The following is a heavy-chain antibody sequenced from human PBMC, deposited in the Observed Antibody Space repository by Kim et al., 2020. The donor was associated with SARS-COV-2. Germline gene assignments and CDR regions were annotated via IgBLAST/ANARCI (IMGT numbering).Heavy chain of an antibody. CDR1: GYTFTSYD. Sequence: ASVKVSCKASGYTFTSYDINWVRQATGQGLEWMGWMNPNSGNTGYAQKFQGRVTMTRNTSISTAYMELSSLRSEDTAVYYCASYRRYSYGPLGFDPWGQGTLVTVSS. J-gene: IGHJ5*02. CDR3: ASYRRYSYGPLGFDP. D-gene: IGHD5-18*01. CDR2: MNPNSGNT. V-gene: IGHV1-8*01.